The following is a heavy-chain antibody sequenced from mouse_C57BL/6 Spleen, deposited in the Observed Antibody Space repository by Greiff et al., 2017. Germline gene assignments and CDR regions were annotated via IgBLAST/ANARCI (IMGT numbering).Heavy chain of an antibody. Sequence: EVQLQQSGPELVKPGASVKMSCKASGYTFTDYNMHWVKQSHGKSLEWIGYINPNNGGTSYNQKFKGKATLTVNKSSSTAYMELRSLTSEDSAVYYCAEGNYYGSSYAMDYWGQGTSVTVSS. CDR2: INPNNGGT. CDR3: AEGNYYGSSYAMDY. J-gene: IGHJ4*01. CDR1: GYTFTDYN. V-gene: IGHV1-22*01. D-gene: IGHD1-1*01.